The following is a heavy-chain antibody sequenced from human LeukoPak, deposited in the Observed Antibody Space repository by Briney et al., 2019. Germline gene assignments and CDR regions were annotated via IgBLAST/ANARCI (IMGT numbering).Heavy chain of an antibody. CDR1: GYTFTGYY. CDR2: INPKSGGT. V-gene: IGHV1-2*02. CDR3: ARAGLGSVHPSSGWTTKLYYYYYYYYMDV. Sequence: ASVKVSCKASGYTFTGYYMHWVRQAPGQGLEWMGWINPKSGGTNYAEKFQGRVTMTRDTSISTAYMELSRLRSDDTAVYYCARAGLGSVHPSSGWTTKLYYYYYYYYMDVWGKGTTVTVSS. J-gene: IGHJ6*03. D-gene: IGHD6-19*01.